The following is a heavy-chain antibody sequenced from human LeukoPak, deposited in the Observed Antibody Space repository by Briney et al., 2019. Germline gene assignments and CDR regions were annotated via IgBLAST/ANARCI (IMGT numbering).Heavy chain of an antibody. CDR1: GGSISSYY. J-gene: IGHJ4*02. Sequence: SETLSLTCTVSGGSISSYYWSWIRQPPGKGLEWIGYIYYSGSTNYNPSPKSRVTISVDTSKNQFSLKLSSVTAADTAVYYCARSRHSSGWYYYWGQGTLVTVSS. CDR2: IYYSGST. D-gene: IGHD6-19*01. V-gene: IGHV4-59*08. CDR3: ARSRHSSGWYYY.